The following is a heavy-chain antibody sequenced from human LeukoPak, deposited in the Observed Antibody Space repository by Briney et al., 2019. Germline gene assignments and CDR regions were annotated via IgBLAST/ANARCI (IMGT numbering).Heavy chain of an antibody. CDR2: IYYSGST. CDR1: GGSISSSSYY. V-gene: IGHV4-39*07. Sequence: ASETLSLTCTVSGGSISSSSYYWGWIRQPPGKGLEWIGSIYYSGSTYYNPSLKSRVTISVDTSKNQFSLKLSSVTAADTAVYYCAREVEWRSFDYWGQGTLVTVSS. CDR3: AREVEWRSFDY. J-gene: IGHJ4*02. D-gene: IGHD1-26*01.